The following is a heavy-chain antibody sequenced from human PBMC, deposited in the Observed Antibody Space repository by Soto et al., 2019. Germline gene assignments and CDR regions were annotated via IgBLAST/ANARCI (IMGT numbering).Heavy chain of an antibody. J-gene: IGHJ5*02. CDR3: ATSYDSGFDP. CDR2: ISPYNGNT. V-gene: IGHV1-18*04. D-gene: IGHD3-3*01. Sequence: GASVKVSCKASGYSFTTYDITWLRQAPGQGLEWMGRISPYNGNTNYAQNFQDRVTMTADTSSSTAYMELRGLRSDDTPIYYCATSYDSGFDPWGQGTLVTVSS. CDR1: GYSFTTYD.